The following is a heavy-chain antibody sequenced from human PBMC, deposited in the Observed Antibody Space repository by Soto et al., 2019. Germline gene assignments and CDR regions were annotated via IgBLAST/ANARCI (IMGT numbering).Heavy chain of an antibody. CDR2: ISGSGGST. CDR1: GFAFDTSA. Sequence: PGGSLRLSCAVSGFAFDTSAMSWVRQAPGKGLEWVSAISGSGGSTYYADCVKGRFTISRDNSKNTLYLQMNSLTVEDTAVYYCAKSFSSSWVYFDYWGQGTLVTVSS. CDR3: AKSFSSSWVYFDY. D-gene: IGHD6-13*01. V-gene: IGHV3-23*01. J-gene: IGHJ4*02.